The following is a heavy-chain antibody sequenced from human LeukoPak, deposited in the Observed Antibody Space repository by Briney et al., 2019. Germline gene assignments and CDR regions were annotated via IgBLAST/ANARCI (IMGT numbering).Heavy chain of an antibody. CDR1: GYTFTVYY. Sequence: ASVRVSCKASGYTFTVYYMHWVRQAPGQGREWMGWINPNSGGTNYAQKFQGRVTMTRDTTISTAYMELSSLRSEETAVYYCARDEKGNYDFWSGSLVAEHFQHWGQGTLVTVSS. V-gene: IGHV1-2*02. J-gene: IGHJ1*01. CDR2: INPNSGGT. D-gene: IGHD3-3*01. CDR3: ARDEKGNYDFWSGSLVAEHFQH.